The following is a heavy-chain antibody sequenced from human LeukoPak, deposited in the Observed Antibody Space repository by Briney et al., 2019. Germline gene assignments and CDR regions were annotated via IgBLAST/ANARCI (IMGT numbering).Heavy chain of an antibody. Sequence: SETLSLTCTVSGGSISSYYWSWIRQPPGKGLEWIGYIYYSGSTNYNPSLKSRVTISVDTSKNQFSLKLSSVTAADTAVYYCARAGYYYDSSGYLDYWGQGTLVTVSS. CDR3: ARAGYYYDSSGYLDY. D-gene: IGHD3-22*01. CDR1: GGSISSYY. J-gene: IGHJ4*02. V-gene: IGHV4-59*01. CDR2: IYYSGST.